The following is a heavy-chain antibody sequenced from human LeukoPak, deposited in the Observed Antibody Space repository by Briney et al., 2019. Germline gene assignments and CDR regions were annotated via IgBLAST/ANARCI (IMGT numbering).Heavy chain of an antibody. CDR2: IYTSAPT. D-gene: IGHD2-2*01. CDR1: GGSTSSGTYY. V-gene: IGHV4-61*02. CDR3: ARGRSVDYCSSTSCYWGRYYYYMDV. J-gene: IGHJ6*03. Sequence: PPETPPPTSTLSGGSTSSGTYYWSWIRQPAGKRLEWIGPIYTSAPTNYNPSLKSRVTISVDTSKNQFSLKLSSVTAADTAVYYCARGRSVDYCSSTSCYWGRYYYYMDVWGKGTTVTVSS.